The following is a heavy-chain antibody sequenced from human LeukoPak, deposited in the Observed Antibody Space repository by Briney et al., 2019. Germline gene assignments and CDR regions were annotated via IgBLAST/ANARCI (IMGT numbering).Heavy chain of an antibody. V-gene: IGHV1-18*01. Sequence: ASVKVSCKASGYTXTSYGISGVRQAPGQGLEWMGWTSTFNGNTNYAQKVQGRVTMTTDTSTSTVYMELRSLRSDDTAVYYCARDLDIVVVAAALRHYGLDVWGQGTTVTVSS. CDR3: ARDLDIVVVAAALRHYGLDV. CDR2: TSTFNGNT. D-gene: IGHD2-15*01. J-gene: IGHJ6*02. CDR1: GYTXTSYG.